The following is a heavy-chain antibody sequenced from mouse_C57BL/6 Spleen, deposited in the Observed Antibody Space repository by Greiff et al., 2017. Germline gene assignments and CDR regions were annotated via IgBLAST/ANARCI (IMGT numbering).Heavy chain of an antibody. Sequence: EVKLQESGPGMVKPSQSLSLTCTVTGYSITSGYDWHWIRHFPGNKLEWMGYISYSGSTNYNPSLKSRISITHDTSKNHFFLKLNSVTTEDTATYYCARGHYYGSREGMDYWGQGTSVTVSS. CDR3: ARGHYYGSREGMDY. J-gene: IGHJ4*01. CDR2: ISYSGST. D-gene: IGHD1-1*01. V-gene: IGHV3-1*01. CDR1: GYSITSGYD.